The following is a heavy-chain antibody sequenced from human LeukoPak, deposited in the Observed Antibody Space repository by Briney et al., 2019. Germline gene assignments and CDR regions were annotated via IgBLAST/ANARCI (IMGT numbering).Heavy chain of an antibody. J-gene: IGHJ4*02. CDR1: GGSISSSNW. Sequence: SETLSLTCAVSGGSISSSNWWSWVRQPPGKGLEWIGEIYHSGSTNYNPSLKSRVTISVDTSKNQFSLRLSSVTAADTAVYYCAGSEDYYDSSGYGYWGQGTLVTVSS. V-gene: IGHV4-4*02. CDR3: AGSEDYYDSSGYGY. D-gene: IGHD3-22*01. CDR2: IYHSGST.